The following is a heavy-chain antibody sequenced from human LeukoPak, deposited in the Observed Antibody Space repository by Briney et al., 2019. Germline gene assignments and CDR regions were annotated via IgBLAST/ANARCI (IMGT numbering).Heavy chain of an antibody. CDR2: VLNSGHTT. Sequence: WGSLRLSCAASGFTFRDYAMSWVRQAPGKGLEWVSNVLNSGHTTNYADSVKGRFTVSRDNSKNTLYLQMDNLRGDDTTVYYCTKDGLRGYDYDYWGQGTLVTVSS. D-gene: IGHD5-12*01. V-gene: IGHV3-23*05. CDR1: GFTFRDYA. CDR3: TKDGLRGYDYDY. J-gene: IGHJ4*02.